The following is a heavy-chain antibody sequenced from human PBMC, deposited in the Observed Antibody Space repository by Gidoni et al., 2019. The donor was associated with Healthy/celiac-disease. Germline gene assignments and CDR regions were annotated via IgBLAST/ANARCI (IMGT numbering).Heavy chain of an antibody. CDR2: IYYSGST. CDR3: ASSQPAATYYYYYGMDV. J-gene: IGHJ6*02. CDR1: GGSIGSYY. D-gene: IGHD2-2*01. V-gene: IGHV4-59*01. Sequence: QVQLQESGPGLVKPSETLSLTCTVSGGSIGSYYWSWIRQPPGKGLEWIGYIYYSGSTNYNPSLKSRVTISVDTSKNQFSLKLSSVTAADTAVYYCASSQPAATYYYYYGMDVWGQGTTVTVSS.